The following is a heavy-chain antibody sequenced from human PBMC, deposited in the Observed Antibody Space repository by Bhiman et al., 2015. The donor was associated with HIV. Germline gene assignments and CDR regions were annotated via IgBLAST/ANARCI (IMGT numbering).Heavy chain of an antibody. CDR2: ISNTSPYI. D-gene: IGHD6-13*01. CDR3: ARGRKDIEAADGLDNDAFDM. Sequence: EVQLVESGGSLVKPGGSLRLSCAASGFTFNTYSMNWVRRAPGKGLEWVSFISNTSPYIKYADSVKGRFTISRDNAKNSLYLQMNSLTVEDTAVYYCARGRKDIEAADGLDNDAFDMWGQGTLVTVSS. V-gene: IGHV3-21*01. J-gene: IGHJ3*02. CDR1: GFTFNTYS.